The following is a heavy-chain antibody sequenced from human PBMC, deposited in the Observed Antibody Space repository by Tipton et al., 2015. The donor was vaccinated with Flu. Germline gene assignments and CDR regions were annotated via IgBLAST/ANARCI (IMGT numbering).Heavy chain of an antibody. CDR3: VTDRPFRGLTTFDY. V-gene: IGHV3-15*01. CDR2: IKSKANGGTI. D-gene: IGHD3-3*01. J-gene: IGHJ4*02. CDR1: GFTFSNAW. Sequence: SLRLSCAASGFTFSNAWMAWVRQAPGGGLEWVGRIKSKANGGTIDYPAPVKGRFTISRDDSRNTLYLQMNSLKTEDTAVYYCVTDRPFRGLTTFDYWGQGTLVTVSS.